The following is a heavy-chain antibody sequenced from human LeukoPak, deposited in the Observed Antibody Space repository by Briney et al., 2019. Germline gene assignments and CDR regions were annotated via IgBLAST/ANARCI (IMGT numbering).Heavy chain of an antibody. V-gene: IGHV1-18*01. CDR2: ISAYNGNT. J-gene: IGHJ4*02. D-gene: IGHD3-22*01. CDR1: GYTFTSYG. CDR3: ARDGGDYDSSGYPT. Sequence: ASVKVSCKASGYTFTSYGISWVRQAPGQGLEWMGWISAYNGNTNYAQKLQGRVTMTTVTSTSTAYMELRSLRSDDTAVYYCARDGGDYDSSGYPTWGQGTLVTVSS.